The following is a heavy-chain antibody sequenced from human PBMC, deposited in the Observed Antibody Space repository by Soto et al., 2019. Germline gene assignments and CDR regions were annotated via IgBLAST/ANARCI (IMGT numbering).Heavy chain of an antibody. V-gene: IGHV1-18*01. D-gene: IGHD6-13*01. Sequence: QVQLVQSGAEVKKPGASVKVSCKTSGYTFRNYGITWVRQAPGQGLEWMGWLSAYTGDTNYAQSLQGRVTMTTDTSTNTAYMELRSVRSDDTAVYYCARVMSRYGSSSLLYWGQGTLVTVSS. CDR2: LSAYTGDT. CDR3: ARVMSRYGSSSLLY. CDR1: GYTFRNYG. J-gene: IGHJ4*02.